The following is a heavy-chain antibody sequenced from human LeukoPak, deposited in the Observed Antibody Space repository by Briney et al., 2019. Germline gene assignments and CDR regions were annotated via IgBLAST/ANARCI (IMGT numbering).Heavy chain of an antibody. CDR2: ISWNSGSI. V-gene: IGHV3-9*01. J-gene: IGHJ5*02. CDR3: VKDAGTA. CDR1: GFTFDDYA. Sequence: GGSLRLSCAASGFTFDDYAMHWVRQAPGKGLEWVSGISWNSGSIGYADSVKGRFTISRDNAKNSLYLQMNSLRAEDTTLYYCVKDAGTAWGQGTLVTVSS. D-gene: IGHD2-8*02.